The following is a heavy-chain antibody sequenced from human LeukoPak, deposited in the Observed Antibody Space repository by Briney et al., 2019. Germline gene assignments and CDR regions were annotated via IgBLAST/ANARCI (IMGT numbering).Heavy chain of an antibody. CDR1: GFRFSDYA. D-gene: IGHD3-10*02. Sequence: PGGSLRLSCAASGFRFSDYAMNWVRQAPGKGLEWVSYISSSGSTIYYADSVKGRFTISRDNAKNSLYLQMNSLRAEDTAVYYCAELGITMIGGVWGKGTPVTISS. CDR2: ISSSGSTI. V-gene: IGHV3-48*03. CDR3: AELGITMIGGV. J-gene: IGHJ6*04.